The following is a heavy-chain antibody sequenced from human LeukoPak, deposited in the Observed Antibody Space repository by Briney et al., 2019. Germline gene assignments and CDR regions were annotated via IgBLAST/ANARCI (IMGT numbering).Heavy chain of an antibody. CDR1: GGSISSGDYY. CDR3: ARVVPAAVYYFDY. J-gene: IGHJ4*02. Sequence: SETLSLXCTVSGGSISSGDYYWSWIRQPPGKGPEWIGYIYYSGITYYNPSLKSRVTISVDTSKNQFSLKLSSVTAADTAVYYCARVVPAAVYYFDYWGQGTLVTVSS. CDR2: IYYSGIT. V-gene: IGHV4-30-4*08. D-gene: IGHD2-2*01.